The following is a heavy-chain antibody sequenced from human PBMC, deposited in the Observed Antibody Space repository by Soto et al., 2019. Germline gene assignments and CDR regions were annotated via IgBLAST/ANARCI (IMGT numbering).Heavy chain of an antibody. D-gene: IGHD6-25*01. CDR3: ARALSPTAAFDI. CDR1: GXTFSYYT. J-gene: IGHJ3*02. CDR2: ISSTYI. Sequence: LRLSCAASGXTFSYYTFNWVRQAPGKGLEWVSSISSTYIYYADSVKGRFTISRDNAKNSLYLQMNTLRAEDTAVYYCARALSPTAAFDIWGQGTMVTVS. V-gene: IGHV3-21*01.